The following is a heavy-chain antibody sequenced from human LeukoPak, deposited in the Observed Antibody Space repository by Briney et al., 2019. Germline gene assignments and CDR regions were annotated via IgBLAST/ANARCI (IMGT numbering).Heavy chain of an antibody. CDR3: AKPVGPKGYDLWSGYRVQPIDY. CDR1: GFTFSSYA. V-gene: IGHV3-23*01. Sequence: PGGSLRLSCAASGFTFSSYAMSWVRQAPGKGLEWVSAISGSGGSTYYADSVKGRFTISRDNSKNTLYLQMNSLRAEDTAVYYCAKPVGPKGYDLWSGYRVQPIDYWGQGTLVTVSS. D-gene: IGHD3-3*01. J-gene: IGHJ4*02. CDR2: ISGSGGST.